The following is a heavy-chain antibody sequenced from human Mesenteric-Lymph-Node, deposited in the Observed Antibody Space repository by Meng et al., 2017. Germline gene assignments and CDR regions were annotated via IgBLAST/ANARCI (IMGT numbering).Heavy chain of an antibody. CDR1: GFIFSKYA. CDR2: IKGDGSEK. CDR3: VRDFQNY. Sequence: GGSLRLSCAAYGFIFSKYAMSWVRQAPGKGLEWVASIKGDGSEKQYVDSVKGRFTISRDNAKTSLFLQMNSLKADDTAMYYCVRDFQNYWGQGTLVTVSS. J-gene: IGHJ4*02. V-gene: IGHV3-7*01.